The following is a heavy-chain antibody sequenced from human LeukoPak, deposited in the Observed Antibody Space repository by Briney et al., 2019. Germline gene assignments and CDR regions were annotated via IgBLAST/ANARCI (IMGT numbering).Heavy chain of an antibody. J-gene: IGHJ4*02. CDR3: ARTHSYYGSSGYYYVGLYYFDY. D-gene: IGHD3-22*01. V-gene: IGHV4-59*08. CDR2: IYYSGST. CDR1: GGSISSYY. Sequence: PSETLSLTCTVSGGSISSYYWSWIRQPPGKGLEWIGYIYYSGSTNYNPSLKSRVTISVDTSKNQFSLKLSSVTAADTAVYYCARTHSYYGSSGYYYVGLYYFDYWGQGTLVTVSS.